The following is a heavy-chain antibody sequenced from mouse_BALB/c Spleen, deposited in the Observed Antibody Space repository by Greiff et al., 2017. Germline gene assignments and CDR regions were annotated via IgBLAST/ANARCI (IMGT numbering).Heavy chain of an antibody. CDR3: VSLYGNSWFAY. CDR2: IRSKSNNYAT. D-gene: IGHD2-1*01. J-gene: IGHJ3*01. CDR1: GFTFNTYA. V-gene: IGHV10-1*02. Sequence: EVQLVESGGGLVQPKGSLKLSCAASGFTFNTYAMNWVRQAPGKGLEWVARIRSKSNNYATYYADSVKDRFTISRDDSQSMLYLQMNNLKTEDTAMYYCVSLYGNSWFAYWGQGTLVTVSA.